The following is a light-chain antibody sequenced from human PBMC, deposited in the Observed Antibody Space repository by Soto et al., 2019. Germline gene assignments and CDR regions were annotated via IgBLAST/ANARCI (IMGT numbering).Light chain of an antibody. J-gene: IGKJ1*01. Sequence: EIMMTQSPATLSVSPGERATLSCWASQSVGSNLAWYQQKPGQAPRLLIHGTSTRATGIPDRFSGSGSGTGFTLTISSLQSEDFAIYYCQQYSNWPGAFGQGTKVDVK. CDR2: GTS. V-gene: IGKV3-15*01. CDR3: QQYSNWPGA. CDR1: QSVGSN.